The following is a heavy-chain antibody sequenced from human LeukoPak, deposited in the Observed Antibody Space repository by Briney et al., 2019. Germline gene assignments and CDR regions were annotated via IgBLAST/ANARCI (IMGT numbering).Heavy chain of an antibody. Sequence: ASVKVSCKASGYTFTSYDINWVRQATGQGLEWMGWMNPNSGNTGYAQKFQGRVTMTRNASISTAYMELSSLRSEDTAVYYCARGGNFLEWLLLGDYWGQGTLVTVSS. V-gene: IGHV1-8*01. CDR1: GYTFTSYD. CDR2: MNPNSGNT. CDR3: ARGGNFLEWLLLGDY. J-gene: IGHJ4*02. D-gene: IGHD3-3*01.